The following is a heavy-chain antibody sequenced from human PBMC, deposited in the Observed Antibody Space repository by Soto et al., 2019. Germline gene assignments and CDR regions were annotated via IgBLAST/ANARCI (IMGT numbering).Heavy chain of an antibody. CDR1: GYTFFAYR. CDR3: ARGDGNWNYVLKY. J-gene: IGHJ4*02. D-gene: IGHD1-7*01. Sequence: QVQLVQSGAEEKKPGASAKVSCKCSGYTFFAYRIHWLRRGPGHRLEWLGWINAGNGDTFYSHNFPGRFSFSRDTSATTVYMELSSLTYEDTAVYYCARGDGNWNYVLKYWGQGSLVTVSS. V-gene: IGHV1-3*05. CDR2: INAGNGDT.